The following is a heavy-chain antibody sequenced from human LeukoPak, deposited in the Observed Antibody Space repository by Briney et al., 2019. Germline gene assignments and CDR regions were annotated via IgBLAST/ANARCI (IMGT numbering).Heavy chain of an antibody. J-gene: IGHJ5*02. D-gene: IGHD6-6*01. CDR2: IYYSGST. CDR3: AGSSIAARDGFDP. Sequence: SETLSLTCTVSGGSISSSSYYWGWIRQPPGKGLEWIGSIYYSGSTYYNPSLKSRVTISVDTSKNQFSLKLSSVTAADTAVYYRAGSSIAARDGFDPWGQGTLVTVSS. CDR1: GGSISSSSYY. V-gene: IGHV4-39*07.